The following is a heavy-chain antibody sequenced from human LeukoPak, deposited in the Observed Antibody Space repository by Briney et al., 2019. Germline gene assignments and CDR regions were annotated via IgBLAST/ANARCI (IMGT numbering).Heavy chain of an antibody. CDR3: ARVYSYGLYYFHY. V-gene: IGHV3-11*01. CDR1: GFSFSDSY. CDR2: ISSGGSTI. J-gene: IGHJ4*02. Sequence: PGGSLRLSCAASGFSFSDSYMTWILQAPGKGLECISYISSGGSTIYYADSVKGRFTISRDNAKNSLYLQMNSLRAEDTAVYYCARVYSYGLYYFHYWGQGTLVTVSS. D-gene: IGHD5-18*01.